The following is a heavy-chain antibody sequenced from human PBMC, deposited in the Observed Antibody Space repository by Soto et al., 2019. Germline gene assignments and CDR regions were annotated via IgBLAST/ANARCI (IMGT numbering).Heavy chain of an antibody. CDR1: GGTFSSYA. J-gene: IGHJ4*02. CDR2: IIPIFGTA. Sequence: SVKVSCKASGGTFSSYAISWVRQAPGQGLEWMGGIIPIFGTANYAQKFQGRVTITADESTSTAYMELSSLRSEDTAVYYCARRSPYGHTPLDYWGQGTLVTVSS. CDR3: ARRSPYGHTPLDY. V-gene: IGHV1-69*13. D-gene: IGHD2-8*01.